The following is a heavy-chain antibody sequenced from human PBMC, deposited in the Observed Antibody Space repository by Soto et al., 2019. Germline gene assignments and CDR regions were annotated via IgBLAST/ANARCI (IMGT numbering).Heavy chain of an antibody. CDR3: ARDNNDLSSPYPLAFDY. D-gene: IGHD3-3*01. CDR1: GGSLSTYS. Sequence: SETLSLTCSVSGGSLSTYSWSWIRQPAGKGLEWIGRISTSGHVVSKVSLRSRLTMSVDMSNNHFSLKLTSVTAADTAVYYCARDNNDLSSPYPLAFDYWGQGALVTVSS. CDR2: ISTSGHV. J-gene: IGHJ4*02. V-gene: IGHV4-4*07.